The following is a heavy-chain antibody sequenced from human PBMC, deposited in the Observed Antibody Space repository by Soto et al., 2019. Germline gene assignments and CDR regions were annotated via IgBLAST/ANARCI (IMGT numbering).Heavy chain of an antibody. J-gene: IGHJ6*02. Sequence: QLQLQESGPGLVRPSETPSLTCTVSGGSISSSSYYWGWIRQPPGKGLEWIGSIFYSGSTYYNPSLKSRVTISVDTSKNQFSLKLSSVTAADTAVYYCARYSSGWCMDVWGQGTTVTVSS. CDR1: GGSISSSSYY. D-gene: IGHD6-19*01. CDR3: ARYSSGWCMDV. V-gene: IGHV4-39*01. CDR2: IFYSGST.